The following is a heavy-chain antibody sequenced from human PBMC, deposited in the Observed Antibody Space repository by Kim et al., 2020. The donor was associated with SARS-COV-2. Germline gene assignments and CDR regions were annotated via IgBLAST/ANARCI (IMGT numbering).Heavy chain of an antibody. CDR2: ISAYNGNT. V-gene: IGHV1-18*04. J-gene: IGHJ6*02. CDR3: ARDRTRITIFGVVQDYGMDV. Sequence: ASVKVSCKASGYTFTSYGISWVRQAPGQGLEWMGWISAYNGNTNYAQKLQGRVTMTTDTSTSTAYMELRSLRSDDTAVYYCARDRTRITIFGVVQDYGMDVWGQGTTVTVSS. D-gene: IGHD3-3*01. CDR1: GYTFTSYG.